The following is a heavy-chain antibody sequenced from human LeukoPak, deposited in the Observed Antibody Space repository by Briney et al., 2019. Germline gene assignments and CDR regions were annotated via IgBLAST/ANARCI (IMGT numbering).Heavy chain of an antibody. CDR2: VYYNGGT. J-gene: IGHJ4*02. D-gene: IGHD1-26*01. CDR3: ARHKSGATDYFDH. V-gene: IGHV4-59*01. CDR1: GGSINYYY. Sequence: SETLSLTCSVSGGSINYYYWSWIRQTPGKGLEWIGYVYYNGGTDYNPSLKSRVTMSVDTSKSQFSLNLSFVTAADTAAYYCARHKSGATDYFDHWGQGTLVAVSS.